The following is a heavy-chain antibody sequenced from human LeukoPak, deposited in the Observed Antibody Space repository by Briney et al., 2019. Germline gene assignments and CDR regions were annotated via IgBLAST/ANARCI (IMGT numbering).Heavy chain of an antibody. CDR3: ARVTGTKDPWAYYYYYYYMDV. J-gene: IGHJ6*03. V-gene: IGHV4-30-4*08. CDR1: GGSISSGDYY. D-gene: IGHD1-14*01. CDR2: IYYSGST. Sequence: SETLSLTCTVSGGSISSGDYYWSWIRQPPGKGLEWIGYIYYSGSTYYNPSLKSRVTISVDTSKNQFSLKLSSVTAADTAVYYCARVTGTKDPWAYYYYYYYMDVWGKGTTVTVSS.